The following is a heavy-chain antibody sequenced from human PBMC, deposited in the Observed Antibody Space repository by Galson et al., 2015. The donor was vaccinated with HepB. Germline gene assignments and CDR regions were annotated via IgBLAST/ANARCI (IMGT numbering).Heavy chain of an antibody. CDR3: ARDSGGVAGTGPLDF. CDR1: GGSINSNNW. J-gene: IGHJ4*02. CDR2: TYHDGTT. D-gene: IGHD6-19*01. Sequence: LSLTCAISGGSINSNNWWTWVRQPPGKGLEWIGQTYHDGTTNYNPSLKSRVTISVDKSNNQFSLKLNSVTAADTAVYFCARDSGGVAGTGPLDFWGQGTLVTVSS. V-gene: IGHV4-4*01.